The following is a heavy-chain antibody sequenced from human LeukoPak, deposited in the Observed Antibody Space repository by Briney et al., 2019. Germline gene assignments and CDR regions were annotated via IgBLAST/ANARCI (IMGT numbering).Heavy chain of an antibody. Sequence: PGGSLRLCCAASGFTVSINYMNWVRQAPGKGLEWVAVIYNDGNTDYADSVKGRFTISRDNSKNTLYLQMSSLRAEDTAVYYCARDGGSGWSSAFLDHWGQGTPVTVSS. CDR1: GFTVSINY. J-gene: IGHJ4*02. V-gene: IGHV3-53*01. D-gene: IGHD6-19*01. CDR3: ARDGGSGWSSAFLDH. CDR2: IYNDGNT.